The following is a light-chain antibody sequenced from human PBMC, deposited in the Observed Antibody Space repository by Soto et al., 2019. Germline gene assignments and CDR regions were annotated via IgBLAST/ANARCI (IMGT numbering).Light chain of an antibody. Sequence: EIVLTQSPATLSLSPGERATLSCRASQSVSSYLAWYHQKPGQAPRLLIYDASNRATGIPARFSGSGSGTDFTLPISSREPEDFAVYYCQQRSNWPPLTFGGGTKVEIK. V-gene: IGKV3-11*01. CDR3: QQRSNWPPLT. J-gene: IGKJ4*01. CDR2: DAS. CDR1: QSVSSY.